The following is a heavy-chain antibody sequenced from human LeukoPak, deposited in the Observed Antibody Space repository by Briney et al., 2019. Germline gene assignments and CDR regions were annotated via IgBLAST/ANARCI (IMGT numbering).Heavy chain of an antibody. J-gene: IGHJ4*02. Sequence: SETLSLTCAVYGGSFSGYYWSWIRQPPGKGLEWIGEINHSGSTNYNPSLKSRVTISADTSKNQFSLKLSSVTAADTAVYYCAAYYYGSGSYRDYWGQGTLVTVSS. CDR1: GGSFSGYY. D-gene: IGHD3-10*01. CDR2: INHSGST. CDR3: AAYYYGSGSYRDY. V-gene: IGHV4-34*01.